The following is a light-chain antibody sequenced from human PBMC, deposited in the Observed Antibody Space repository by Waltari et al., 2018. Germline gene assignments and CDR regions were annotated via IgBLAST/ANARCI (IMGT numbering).Light chain of an antibody. Sequence: DVQVTQSPSSLSAAVGDRVSINFRASQTIGNYLNWYQQKPGKAPKLLIYSASSLQSGVPSRFSGSGSGTDFTLTITSLQPEDFAIYYCQETYSSPPSTFGQGTKVESK. CDR2: SAS. J-gene: IGKJ1*01. V-gene: IGKV1-39*01. CDR3: QETYSSPPST. CDR1: QTIGNY.